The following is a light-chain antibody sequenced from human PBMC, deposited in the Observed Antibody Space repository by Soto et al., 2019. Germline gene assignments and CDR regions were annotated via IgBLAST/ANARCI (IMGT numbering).Light chain of an antibody. CDR3: QQPSSAPET. J-gene: IGKJ1*01. CDR1: QSVSSY. Sequence: TVLRQAADERTFSRGESATLSCRARQSVSSYLAWYQQTPGQAPSLLLYGASSRAAGIPDRFSGSGSGTDFTLTLRCLQPEYTALYYCQQPSSAPETFAQGTKVDI. CDR2: GAS. V-gene: IGKV3-11*01.